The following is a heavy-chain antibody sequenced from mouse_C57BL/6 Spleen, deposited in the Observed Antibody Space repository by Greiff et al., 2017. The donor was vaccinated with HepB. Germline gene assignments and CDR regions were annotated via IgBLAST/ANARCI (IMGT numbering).Heavy chain of an antibody. CDR2: IDPSDSYT. V-gene: IGHV1-50*01. D-gene: IGHD2-5*01. Sequence: QDQLQQPGAELVKPGASVKLSCKASGYTFTSYWMQWVKQRPGQGLEWIGEIDPSDSYTNYNQKFKGKATLTVDTSSSTAYMQLSSLTSEDSAVYYCARVLATIVTTRYYAMDYWGQGTSVTVSS. J-gene: IGHJ4*01. CDR1: GYTFTSYW. CDR3: ARVLATIVTTRYYAMDY.